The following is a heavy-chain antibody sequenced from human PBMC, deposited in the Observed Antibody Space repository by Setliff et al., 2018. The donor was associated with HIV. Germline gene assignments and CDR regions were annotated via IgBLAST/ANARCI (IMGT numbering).Heavy chain of an antibody. CDR1: GYTFTGYG. V-gene: IGHV1-18*01. Sequence: ASVKVSCKASGYTFTGYGISWVRQAPGQGLEWMGLISGYNGWTKYPQKFQGRVTMTTDTSKSTVYMELTSLTSDDTAVYYCARGLTAANYQNYYYMDVWGKGTTVTVSS. D-gene: IGHD2-2*01. J-gene: IGHJ6*03. CDR3: ARGLTAANYQNYYYMDV. CDR2: ISGYNGWT.